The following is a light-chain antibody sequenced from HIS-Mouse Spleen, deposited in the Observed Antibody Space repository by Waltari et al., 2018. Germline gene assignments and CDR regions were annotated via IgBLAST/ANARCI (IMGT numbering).Light chain of an antibody. CDR2: GAS. Sequence: EIVMTQSPATLSVSPGERATLSCRASQSFSSNLAWYQQKPGQAPRLLLYGASTRATGIPARFSCSGSGTEFTLTISSMQSEDFAVYYCQQYNNWPPYTFGQGTKLEIK. V-gene: IGKV3-15*01. CDR1: QSFSSN. CDR3: QQYNNWPPYT. J-gene: IGKJ2*01.